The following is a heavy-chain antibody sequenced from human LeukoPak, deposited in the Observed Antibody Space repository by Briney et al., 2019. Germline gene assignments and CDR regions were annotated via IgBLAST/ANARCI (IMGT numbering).Heavy chain of an antibody. CDR3: ARGVYAFDI. J-gene: IGHJ3*02. CDR2: INQDGSEK. Sequence: GGSLRLSCAASGFTFSSYWMNWVRQAPGKGLEWVANINQDGSEKYYVDSVKGRFTISRDNAKNSAYLQMNSLRAEDTAVYYCARGVYAFDIWGQGTMVTVSS. V-gene: IGHV3-7*01. CDR1: GFTFSSYW. D-gene: IGHD2-8*01.